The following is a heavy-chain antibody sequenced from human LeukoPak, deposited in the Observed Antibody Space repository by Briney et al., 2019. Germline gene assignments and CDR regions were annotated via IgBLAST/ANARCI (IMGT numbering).Heavy chain of an antibody. CDR2: ISAYNGNT. V-gene: IGHV1-18*01. J-gene: IGHJ6*03. D-gene: IGHD4-11*01. CDR3: ARDRGLHFYYYYMDV. CDR1: GYTFTSYG. Sequence: ASVKVSCKASGYTFTSYGISWVRQAPGQGLEWMGWISAYNGNTNYAQKFQGRVTITADESTSTAYMELSSLRSEDTAVYYCARDRGLHFYYYYMDVWGKGTTVTISS.